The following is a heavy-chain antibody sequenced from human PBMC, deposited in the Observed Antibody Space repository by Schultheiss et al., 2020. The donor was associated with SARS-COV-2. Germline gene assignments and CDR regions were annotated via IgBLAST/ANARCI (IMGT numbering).Heavy chain of an antibody. D-gene: IGHD3-10*01. CDR3: ARDRRPMVRGGRTFDY. CDR1: GFTFDDYA. CDR2: ISWNSGSI. V-gene: IGHV3-9*01. Sequence: GGSLRLSCAASGFTFDDYAMHWVRQAPGKGLEWVSGISWNSGSIGYADSVKGRFTISRDNAKNSLYLQMNSLRAEDTALYYCARDRRPMVRGGRTFDYWGQGTLVTVSS. J-gene: IGHJ4*02.